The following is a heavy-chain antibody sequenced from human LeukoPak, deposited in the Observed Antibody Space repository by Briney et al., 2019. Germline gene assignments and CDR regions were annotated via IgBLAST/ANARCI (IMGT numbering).Heavy chain of an antibody. V-gene: IGHV4-38-2*01. CDR2: IYHSGST. CDR3: ARSSGWSFLNWGVL. D-gene: IGHD6-19*01. J-gene: IGHJ5*02. Sequence: PSETLSLTCAVSGYSISSCYYWGWIQQPPGKGVEWIGSIYHSGSTYYNPSLKSRVTISVDTSKNQFSLKLSSVTAAGTAVYYCARSSGWSFLNWGVLWGQGTLVTVSS. CDR1: GYSISSCYY.